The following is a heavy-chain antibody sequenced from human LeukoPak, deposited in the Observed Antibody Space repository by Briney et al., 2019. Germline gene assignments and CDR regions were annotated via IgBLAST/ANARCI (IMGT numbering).Heavy chain of an antibody. J-gene: IGHJ6*02. CDR3: ARAGYCSGGSCYSSYYYYGMDV. CDR2: INHSGST. V-gene: IGHV4-34*01. CDR1: GGSFSGYC. D-gene: IGHD2-15*01. Sequence: SETLSLTCAVYGGSFSGYCWSWIRQPPGKGLEWIGEINHSGSTNYNPSLKSRVTISVDTSKNQFSLKLSSVTAADPAVYYCARAGYCSGGSCYSSYYYYGMDVWGQGTTVTVSS.